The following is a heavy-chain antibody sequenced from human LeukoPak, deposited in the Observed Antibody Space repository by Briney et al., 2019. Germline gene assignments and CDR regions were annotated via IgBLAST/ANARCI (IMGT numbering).Heavy chain of an antibody. CDR3: AINDGSGSYYKSDY. Sequence: SETLSLTCAVYGGSFSGYYWSWVRQPAGKGLEWIGEIDQGGSTNYNPSLKSRVTITIDTAKNQFSLKLNSVTAADTAVYYCAINDGSGSYYKSDYWGQGTLVTVSS. D-gene: IGHD3-10*01. CDR1: GGSFSGYY. J-gene: IGHJ4*02. V-gene: IGHV4-34*01. CDR2: IDQGGST.